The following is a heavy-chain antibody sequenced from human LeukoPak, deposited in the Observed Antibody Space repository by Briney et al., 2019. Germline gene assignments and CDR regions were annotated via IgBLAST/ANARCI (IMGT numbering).Heavy chain of an antibody. J-gene: IGHJ5*02. Sequence: SETLSLTCTVSGGSISSGGYYWSWIRQHPGKGLEWIGYIYYSGSTYYNPSLKSRVTISVDTSKNQFSLKLSSVTAADTALYYCARHISAASSDNWFDPWGQGTLVTVSS. V-gene: IGHV4-31*03. CDR2: IYYSGST. CDR1: GGSISSGGYY. D-gene: IGHD6-6*01. CDR3: ARHISAASSDNWFDP.